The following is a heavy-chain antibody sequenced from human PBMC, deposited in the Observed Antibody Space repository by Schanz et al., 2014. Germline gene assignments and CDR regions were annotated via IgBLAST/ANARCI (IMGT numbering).Heavy chain of an antibody. CDR1: GYTFTSYC. J-gene: IGHJ4*02. Sequence: QVHLVQSGAEVKRPGASVKVSFKASGYTFTSYCISWVRQAPGQGLEWMGWISAYNGNTKYPQKLQGRVAMTTDTSTSTAYMALTDLRSDDTAVYYCARDRRFFDRDDLYDFDSWGQGTLVTVSS. CDR3: ARDRRFFDRDDLYDFDS. V-gene: IGHV1-18*01. D-gene: IGHD3-3*01. CDR2: ISAYNGNT.